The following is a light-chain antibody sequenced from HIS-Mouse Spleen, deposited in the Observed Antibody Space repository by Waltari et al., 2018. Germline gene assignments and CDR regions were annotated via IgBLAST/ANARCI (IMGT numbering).Light chain of an antibody. CDR1: SSNIGAGYD. CDR3: CSYAGSYTLGV. J-gene: IGLJ2*01. Sequence: QSVLTQPPSVSGAPGQRVTISCTGSSSNIGAGYDVHWYQQLPGTAPKLMIYDVSKRPSGVPDRFSGSKSGNTASLTISGLQAEDEADYYCCSYAGSYTLGVFGGGTKLTVL. V-gene: IGLV1-40*01. CDR2: DVS.